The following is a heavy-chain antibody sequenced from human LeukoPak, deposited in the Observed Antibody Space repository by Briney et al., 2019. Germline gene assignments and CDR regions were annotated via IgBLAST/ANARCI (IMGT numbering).Heavy chain of an antibody. V-gene: IGHV4-59*01. CDR1: GTSINTYY. Sequence: SETLSLTCTVSGTSINTYYWSWIRQPPGKGLEWIGYIYHTGSTNYKPSLRSRVTISMDTSKSQFSLKLSSVTAADTAVYFCARGGARGELLFVYWGQGTLVTVSS. CDR2: IYHTGST. CDR3: ARGGARGELLFVY. J-gene: IGHJ4*02. D-gene: IGHD3-10*01.